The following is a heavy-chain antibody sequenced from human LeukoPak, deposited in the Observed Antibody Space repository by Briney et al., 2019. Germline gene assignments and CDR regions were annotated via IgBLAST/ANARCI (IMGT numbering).Heavy chain of an antibody. CDR3: ARDLYCGGDCYSINDY. CDR1: GFTFSSYS. V-gene: IGHV3-21*01. Sequence: GGSLRLSCAASGFTFSSYSTNWVRQAPGKGLEWVSSISSSSSYIYYADSVKGRFTISRDNAKNSLYLQMNSLRAEDTAVYYCARDLYCGGDCYSINDYWGQGTLVTVSS. D-gene: IGHD2-21*02. J-gene: IGHJ4*02. CDR2: ISSSSSYI.